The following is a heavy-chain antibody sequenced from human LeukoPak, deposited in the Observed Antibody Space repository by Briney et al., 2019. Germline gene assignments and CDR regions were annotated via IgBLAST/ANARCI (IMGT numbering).Heavy chain of an antibody. D-gene: IGHD2-15*01. CDR1: GFTFSNYG. Sequence: GRSLRLSCAASGFTFSNYGMHWVRQAPGKGLEWVAVISYDESDKYYADSVKGRFTISRDNSKNTLYLQMNSLRPEDTAVYYCAKGVVAATNAAYYGVDVWGQGTTVTVSS. CDR3: AKGVVAATNAAYYGVDV. J-gene: IGHJ6*02. CDR2: ISYDESDK. V-gene: IGHV3-30*18.